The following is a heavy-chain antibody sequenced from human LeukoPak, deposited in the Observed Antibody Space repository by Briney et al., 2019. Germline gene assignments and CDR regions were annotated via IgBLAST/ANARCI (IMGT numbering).Heavy chain of an antibody. Sequence: GGSLRLSCAASGFTFSSYSMNWVRQAPGKGLEWDSYISSSSNTIYYADSVKGRFTISRDNAKNSLYLQVNSLRAEDTAVYYCARGDCSGGSCYLSLTTIDYWGQGTLVTVSS. D-gene: IGHD2-15*01. J-gene: IGHJ4*02. CDR3: ARGDCSGGSCYLSLTTIDY. V-gene: IGHV3-48*01. CDR1: GFTFSSYS. CDR2: ISSSSNTI.